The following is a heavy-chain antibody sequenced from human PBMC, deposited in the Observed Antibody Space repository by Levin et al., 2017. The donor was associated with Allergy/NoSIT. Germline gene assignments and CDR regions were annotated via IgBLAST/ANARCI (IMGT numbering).Heavy chain of an antibody. CDR1: GFTFSSYW. Sequence: GGERRRACAASGFTFSSYWMHWVRQAPGKGRGGGERRKKEGRSIKEEEYVPFRFTISRDNAKNTLYLQMNSLRAEDTAVYYCARALIVGATSGGAYWGQGTLVTVSS. CDR2: RKKEGRSI. V-gene: IGHV3-74*01. J-gene: IGHJ4*02. CDR3: ARALIVGATSGGAY. D-gene: IGHD1-26*01.